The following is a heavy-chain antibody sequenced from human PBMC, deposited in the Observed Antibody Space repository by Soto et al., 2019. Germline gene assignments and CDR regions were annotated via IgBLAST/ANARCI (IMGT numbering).Heavy chain of an antibody. CDR1: GGSFSDYY. D-gene: IGHD1-1*01. CDR2: VTYLGNT. CDR3: ARSRNLDV. J-gene: IGHJ6*02. Sequence: SETLSLTCAVYGGSFSDYYWNWIRQSPGKGLEWIGEVTYLGNTNYSPSLLGRVTISIDTSKNQVSLELTSMTAADTAVYYCARSRNLDVWGQGTTVTVSS. V-gene: IGHV4-34*01.